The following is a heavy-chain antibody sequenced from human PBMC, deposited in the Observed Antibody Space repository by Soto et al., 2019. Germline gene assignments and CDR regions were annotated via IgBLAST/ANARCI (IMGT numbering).Heavy chain of an antibody. D-gene: IGHD4-17*01. Sequence: GGSLRLSCAASGFTFSSNYMSWVRQAPGKGLEWVSVIYSGGSTYYADSVKGRFTNSRDNSKNTLNLQLNSLRGEDTAVYYCARDRGYDYGDYYYYYGMDVWGQGTTVTVSS. CDR1: GFTFSSNY. CDR3: ARDRGYDYGDYYYYYGMDV. J-gene: IGHJ6*02. V-gene: IGHV3-53*01. CDR2: IYSGGST.